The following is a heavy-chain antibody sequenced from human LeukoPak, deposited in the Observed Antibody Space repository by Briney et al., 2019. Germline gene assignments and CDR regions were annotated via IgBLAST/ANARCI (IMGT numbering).Heavy chain of an antibody. CDR3: VSTDWNNVGHLVY. Sequence: GSLKLSRASAGITLSIYSHNWVRPAPGQGTEWGAFLSDSGSGLINYADSVKGRFTISRDDAKNSLYLQMHSLRAEDTAVYFCVSTDWNNVGHLVYWGQGTLVTVTS. J-gene: IGHJ4*02. CDR1: GITLSIYS. CDR2: LSDSGSGLI. V-gene: IGHV3-48*01. D-gene: IGHD1/OR15-1a*01.